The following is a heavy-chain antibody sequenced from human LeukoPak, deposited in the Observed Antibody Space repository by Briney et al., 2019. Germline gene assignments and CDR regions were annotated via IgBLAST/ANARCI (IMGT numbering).Heavy chain of an antibody. Sequence: GGSLRLSCAASGFTFSSYSMNWVHQAPGKGLEWVSSISSSSSYIYYADSVKGRFTISRDNAKNSLYLQMNSLRAEDTAVYYCARDPGYSSSWYLNYWGQGTLVTVSS. V-gene: IGHV3-21*01. J-gene: IGHJ4*02. CDR3: ARDPGYSSSWYLNY. D-gene: IGHD6-13*01. CDR1: GFTFSSYS. CDR2: ISSSSSYI.